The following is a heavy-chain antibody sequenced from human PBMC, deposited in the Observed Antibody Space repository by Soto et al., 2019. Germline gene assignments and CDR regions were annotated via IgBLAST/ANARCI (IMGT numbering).Heavy chain of an antibody. J-gene: IGHJ6*02. V-gene: IGHV3-23*01. CDR1: GFTFSSYT. D-gene: IGHD1-7*01. CDR3: ARQKGELMHYYYAMDV. CDR2: ISGSGGST. Sequence: GVSLRLSCAASGFTFSSYTMSWVRQAPGKGLEWVSAISGSGGSTYYADSVKGRFTISRDNSKDTLYLQMNSLRAEDTAVYYCARQKGELMHYYYAMDVWGQGTTVTVSS.